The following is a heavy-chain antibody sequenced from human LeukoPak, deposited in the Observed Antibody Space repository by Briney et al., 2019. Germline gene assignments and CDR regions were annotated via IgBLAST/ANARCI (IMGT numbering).Heavy chain of an antibody. J-gene: IGHJ4*02. D-gene: IGHD2-15*01. CDR3: ARDCSGGSCFSGPFEY. CDR1: SGSLSYSSYY. Sequence: SETLSLTCTVSSGSLSYSSYYWGWIRQPPGKGLEWIGSIYYTGSSYYNPSLKSRVTISVDTSKNQFSLKLRSVTAADTAVYYCARDCSGGSCFSGPFEYWGQGTLVTVSS. V-gene: IGHV4-39*02. CDR2: IYYTGSS.